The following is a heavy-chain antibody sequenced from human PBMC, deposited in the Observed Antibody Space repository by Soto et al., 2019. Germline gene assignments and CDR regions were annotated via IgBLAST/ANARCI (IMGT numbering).Heavy chain of an antibody. CDR1: GYTFTSYG. J-gene: IGHJ3*02. CDR3: ARDVLAVGGSSPGAFDI. D-gene: IGHD1-26*01. Sequence: ASVKVSCKASGYTFTSYGISWVRQAPGQGLEWMGWISAYNGNTNYAQKLQGRVTMTTDTSTSTAYMELRSLRSDDTAVYYCARDVLAVGGSSPGAFDIWGQGTMVTVSS. CDR2: ISAYNGNT. V-gene: IGHV1-18*01.